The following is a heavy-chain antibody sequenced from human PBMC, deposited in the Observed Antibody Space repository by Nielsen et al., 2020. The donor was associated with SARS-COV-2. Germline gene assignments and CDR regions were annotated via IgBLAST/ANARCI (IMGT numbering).Heavy chain of an antibody. D-gene: IGHD3-3*01. J-gene: IGHJ4*02. Sequence: SETLSLTCSVSGGSMTSGGYPWTWIRQPPGKGLEWIGYIYHSGRTYYNLSLQSRVTMSVDTSRNMFFLKVTSVTAADTAVYYCASGAYDGDYFDYWGQGILVTVSS. V-gene: IGHV4-30-2*01. CDR1: GGSMTSGGYP. CDR3: ASGAYDGDYFDY. CDR2: IYHSGRT.